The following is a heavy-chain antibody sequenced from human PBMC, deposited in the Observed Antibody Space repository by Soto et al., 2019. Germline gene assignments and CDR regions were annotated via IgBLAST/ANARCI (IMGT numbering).Heavy chain of an antibody. Sequence: QITLKESGPTLVKPTQTLTLTCTFSGFSLSTSGVGVGWIRQPPGKALEWLALIYWNDDKRYSPSLKSRLTNTKDTSKDPVVLTMTNMDPVDTATYYCAHKGYSSRRWYFDRWGRGTLVTVSS. J-gene: IGHJ2*01. CDR3: AHKGYSSRRWYFDR. CDR2: IYWNDDK. CDR1: GFSLSTSGVG. V-gene: IGHV2-5*01. D-gene: IGHD6-13*01.